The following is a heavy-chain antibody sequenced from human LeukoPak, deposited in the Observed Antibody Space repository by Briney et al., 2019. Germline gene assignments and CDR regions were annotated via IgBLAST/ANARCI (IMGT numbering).Heavy chain of an antibody. CDR3: ARGPNLLWFGDY. J-gene: IGHJ4*02. CDR1: GGSISSSSYY. CDR2: IYYSGST. V-gene: IGHV4-39*07. D-gene: IGHD3-10*01. Sequence: SETLSLTCTVSGGSISSSSYYWGWIRQPPGKGLEWIGSIYYSGSTYYNPSLKSRVTISVDTSKNQFSLKLSSVTAADTAVYYCARGPNLLWFGDYWGQGTLVTVSS.